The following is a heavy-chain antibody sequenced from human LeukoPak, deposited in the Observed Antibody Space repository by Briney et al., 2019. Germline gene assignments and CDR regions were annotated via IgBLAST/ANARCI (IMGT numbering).Heavy chain of an antibody. D-gene: IGHD6-13*01. CDR1: GFTFSSYA. J-gene: IGHJ6*02. Sequence: GGSLRLSCAASGFTFSSYAMHWVRQAPGKGLEYVSAISSNGGSTYYANSVKGRFTISRDNAKNSLYLQMNSLRAEDTAVYYCASGGIAAAVDVWGQGTTVTVSS. CDR3: ASGGIAAAVDV. V-gene: IGHV3-64*01. CDR2: ISSNGGST.